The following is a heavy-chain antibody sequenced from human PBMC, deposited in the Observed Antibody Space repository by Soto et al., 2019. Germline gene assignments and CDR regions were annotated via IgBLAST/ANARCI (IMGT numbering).Heavy chain of an antibody. CDR1: GYSFTSYW. CDR3: ARDTVRWDYYYGMDV. D-gene: IGHD3-16*01. V-gene: IGHV5-10-1*01. Sequence: GESLKISCKGSGYSFTSYWISWVRQMPGKGLEWMGRIDPSDSYTNYSPSFQGHVTISADKSISTAYLQWSSLKASDTAMYYCARDTVRWDYYYGMDVWGQGTTFTVSS. J-gene: IGHJ6*02. CDR2: IDPSDSYT.